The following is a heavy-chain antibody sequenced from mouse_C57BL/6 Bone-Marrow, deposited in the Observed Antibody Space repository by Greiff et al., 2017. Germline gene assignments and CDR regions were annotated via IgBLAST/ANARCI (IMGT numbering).Heavy chain of an antibody. CDR1: GFNIKDYY. CDR2: IDPEDGET. V-gene: IGHV14-2*01. CDR3: ARDTTVVYWYFDV. D-gene: IGHD1-1*01. Sequence: DVQLQESGAELVKPGASVKLSCTASGFNIKDYYMHWVKQRTEQGLEWIGRIDPEDGETKYAPKFQGKATITADTSSNTAYLQLSSLTSEDTAVYDCARDTTVVYWYFDVWGTGTTVTVSS. J-gene: IGHJ1*03.